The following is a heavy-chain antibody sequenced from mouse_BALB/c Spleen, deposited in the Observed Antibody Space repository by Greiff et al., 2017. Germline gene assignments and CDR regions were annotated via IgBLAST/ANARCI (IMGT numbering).Heavy chain of an antibody. V-gene: IGHV1-54*01. D-gene: IGHD1-2*01. CDR1: GYAFTNYL. Sequence: LVESGAELVRPGTSVKVSCKASGYAFTNYLIEWVKQRPGQGLEWIGVINPGSGGTNYNEKFKGKATLTADKSSSTAYMQLSSLTSDDSAVYFCARRGYGYYFDYWGQGTTLTVSS. CDR3: ARRGYGYYFDY. CDR2: INPGSGGT. J-gene: IGHJ2*01.